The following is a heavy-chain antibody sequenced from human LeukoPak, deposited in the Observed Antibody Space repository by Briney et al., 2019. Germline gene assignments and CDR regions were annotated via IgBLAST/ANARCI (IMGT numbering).Heavy chain of an antibody. CDR2: VNHSGGT. CDR3: ARARRVETYYLVVGPFDH. CDR1: GGSFSGYY. D-gene: IGHD2/OR15-2a*01. V-gene: IGHV4-34*01. J-gene: IGHJ4*02. Sequence: SETLSLTCAVNGGSFSGYYWSWIRQPPGKGLEWIGEVNHSGGTNYNPSLKSRVTISLDTSKKRFSLKLSSVTAADTAVYYCARARRVETYYLVVGPFDHWGQGTLVTVSS.